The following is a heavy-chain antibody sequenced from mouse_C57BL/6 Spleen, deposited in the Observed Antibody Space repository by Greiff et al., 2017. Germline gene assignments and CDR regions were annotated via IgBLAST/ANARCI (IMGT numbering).Heavy chain of an antibody. J-gene: IGHJ4*01. V-gene: IGHV1-55*01. CDR1: GYTFTSYW. CDR3: ARMGLSYAMDY. CDR2: IYPGSGST. D-gene: IGHD3-1*01. Sequence: QVQLKQPGAELVKPGASVKMSCKASGYTFTSYWITWVKQRPGQGLEWIGDIYPGSGSTNYNEKFKSKATLTVDTSSSTAYMQLSSLTSEDSAVYYCARMGLSYAMDYWGQGTSVTVSS.